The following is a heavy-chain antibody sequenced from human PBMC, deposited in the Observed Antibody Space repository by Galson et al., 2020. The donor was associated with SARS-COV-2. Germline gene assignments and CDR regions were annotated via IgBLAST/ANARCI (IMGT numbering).Heavy chain of an antibody. CDR2: ISYDGSNK. D-gene: IGHD3-16*01. CDR3: ARDSIYDYIWGSALDY. CDR1: GFTFSSYA. Sequence: GGSLRLSCAASGFTFSSYAMHWVRQAPGKGLEWVAVISYDGSNKYYADSVKGRFTISRDNSKNTLYLQMNSLRAEDTAVYYCARDSIYDYIWGSALDYWGQGTLVTVSS. J-gene: IGHJ4*02. V-gene: IGHV3-30*04.